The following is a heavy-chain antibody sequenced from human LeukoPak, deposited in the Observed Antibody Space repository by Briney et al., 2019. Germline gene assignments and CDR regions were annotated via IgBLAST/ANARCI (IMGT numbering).Heavy chain of an antibody. Sequence: SETLSLTCTVSGGSISSYYWSWIRQPPGKGLEWIGYIYYSGSTNYNPSLKSRVTISVDTSKNQFSLKLSSVTAADTAVYYCARVSSSFNAFDMWGQGTMVTVSS. V-gene: IGHV4-59*12. CDR2: IYYSGST. CDR1: GGSISSYY. D-gene: IGHD6-13*01. CDR3: ARVSSSFNAFDM. J-gene: IGHJ3*02.